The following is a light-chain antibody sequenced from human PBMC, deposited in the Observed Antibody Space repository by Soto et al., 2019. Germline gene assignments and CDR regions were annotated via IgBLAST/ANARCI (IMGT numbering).Light chain of an antibody. Sequence: QSVLTQPASVSGSPGQSITISCTGTSSDVGAYNYVSWYQQHPGKAPKLMIYEVTNRPSGVSNRFSASKSGNTASLTISGLQAEDEADYYCSSYTSSTTLVFGGGTKRPS. CDR1: SSDVGAYNY. V-gene: IGLV2-14*01. CDR3: SSYTSSTTLV. J-gene: IGLJ2*01. CDR2: EVT.